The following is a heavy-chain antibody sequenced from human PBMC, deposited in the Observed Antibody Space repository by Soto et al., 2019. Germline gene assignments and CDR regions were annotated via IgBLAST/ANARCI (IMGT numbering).Heavy chain of an antibody. Sequence: EVQLLESGGGLVQPGGSLRLSCAASGFTFSSYAMSWVRQAPEKGLEWVSAMSGSGGSTYYADSVKGRFTISRDNSNNTLYLQMNSLRAEDTAVYYCAKSPYCSSTSCYGADYYYYYMDVWGKGTTVTVSS. V-gene: IGHV3-23*01. CDR3: AKSPYCSSTSCYGADYYYYYMDV. CDR1: GFTFSSYA. J-gene: IGHJ6*03. CDR2: MSGSGGST. D-gene: IGHD2-2*01.